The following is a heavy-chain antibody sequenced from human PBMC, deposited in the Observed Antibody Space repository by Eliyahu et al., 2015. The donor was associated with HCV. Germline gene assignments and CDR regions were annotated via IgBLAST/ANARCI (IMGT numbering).Heavy chain of an antibody. J-gene: IGHJ4*02. CDR2: ISGTGGST. CDR1: GFPFSSYA. Sequence: EVQLLESGGGLVQPGGSLRLSCAASGFPFSSYAMSWVRQTPGKGLEWVSAISGTGGSTYYADSVKGQXTISRDNSKNTLYLQMNSLRAEDTAVYYCAKGRFYDLWSGYAMFDYWGQGTLVTVSS. D-gene: IGHD3-3*01. CDR3: AKGRFYDLWSGYAMFDY. V-gene: IGHV3-23*01.